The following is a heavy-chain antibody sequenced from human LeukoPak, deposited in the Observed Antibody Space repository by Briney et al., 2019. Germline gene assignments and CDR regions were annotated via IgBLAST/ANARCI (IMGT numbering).Heavy chain of an antibody. CDR1: GGSISSYC. J-gene: IGHJ4*02. V-gene: IGHV4-39*07. CDR3: ARDGSSMVPIDY. Sequence: SETLSLTCTVSGGSISSYCWGWIRQPPGKGLEWIGSIYYSGSTYYNPSLKSRVTISVDTSKNQFSLKLSSVTAADTAVYYCARDGSSMVPIDYWGQGTLVTVSS. CDR2: IYYSGST. D-gene: IGHD3-10*01.